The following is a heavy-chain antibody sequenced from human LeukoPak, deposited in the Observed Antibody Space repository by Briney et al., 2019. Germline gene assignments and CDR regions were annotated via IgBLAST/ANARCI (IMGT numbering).Heavy chain of an antibody. D-gene: IGHD6-6*01. Sequence: SGGSLRLSCAASGFTFSSYAMHWVRQAPGKGLEWVAFIRYDGSNQHYADSVKGRFTISRDNSKNTLYLQMGSLRAEDMAVYYCARAFSLAEFDYWGQGTLVTVSS. CDR1: GFTFSSYA. J-gene: IGHJ4*02. CDR3: ARAFSLAEFDY. CDR2: IRYDGSNQ. V-gene: IGHV3-30*02.